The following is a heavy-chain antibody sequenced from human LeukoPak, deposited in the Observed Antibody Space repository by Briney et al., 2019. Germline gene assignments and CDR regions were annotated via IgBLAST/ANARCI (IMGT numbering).Heavy chain of an antibody. V-gene: IGHV3-48*01. Sequence: GGSLRLSCVASGLTVSSYSMNWDRQAPGKGLEWVSYISSSSSTIYYADSVKGRFTISRDNAKNSLDLQMNSLRGEDTAVYYCARARASGRSGFDYWGQGTLVTVSS. D-gene: IGHD2-15*01. J-gene: IGHJ4*02. CDR1: GLTVSSYS. CDR3: ARARASGRSGFDY. CDR2: ISSSSSTI.